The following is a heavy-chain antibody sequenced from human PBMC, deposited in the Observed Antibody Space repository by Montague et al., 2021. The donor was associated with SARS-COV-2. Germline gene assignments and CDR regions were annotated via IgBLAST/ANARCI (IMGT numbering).Heavy chain of an antibody. CDR3: ARGRIELSMIVVVMTGASYYMDV. V-gene: IGHV4-34*01. Sequence: SETLSLTCAVYGESFSGHYWTWIRQPPGKGLEWIGGIYHTGSTNYNPSLKSRVTISVDTSKNQFSLKLRSVTAADTAVYYCARGRIELSMIVVVMTGASYYMDVWGKGTTVTVPS. J-gene: IGHJ6*03. CDR2: IYHTGST. CDR1: GESFSGHY. D-gene: IGHD3-22*01.